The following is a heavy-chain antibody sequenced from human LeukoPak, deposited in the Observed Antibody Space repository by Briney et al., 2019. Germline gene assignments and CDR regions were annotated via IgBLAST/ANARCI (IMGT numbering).Heavy chain of an antibody. D-gene: IGHD3-10*01. CDR3: AKGYGAGFGSGTTNYYYYGMDV. CDR2: ISGSCGST. Sequence: GGSLRLLCAASGFPFSRYAMIWVRQARGKGLVWVSAISGSCGSTYYADSVKGRFTICRDNSKNTLYLQMNSLRAEDTAVYYCAKGYGAGFGSGTTNYYYYGMDVWGQGTTVTVSS. CDR1: GFPFSRYA. J-gene: IGHJ6*02. V-gene: IGHV3-23*01.